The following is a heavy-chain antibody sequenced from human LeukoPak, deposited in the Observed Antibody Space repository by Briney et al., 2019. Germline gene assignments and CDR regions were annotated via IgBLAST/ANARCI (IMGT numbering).Heavy chain of an antibody. V-gene: IGHV1-8*02. D-gene: IGHD6-6*01. CDR2: MNPNSGNT. Sequence: GASVKVSCKASGYTFTSYGISWVRQATGQGLEWMGWMNPNSGNTGYAQKFQGRVTMTRNTSISTAYMELSSLRSEDTAVYYCARRCKQLVGTLYYYYYYGMDVWGQGTTVTVSS. CDR3: ARRCKQLVGTLYYYYYYGMDV. CDR1: GYTFTSYG. J-gene: IGHJ6*02.